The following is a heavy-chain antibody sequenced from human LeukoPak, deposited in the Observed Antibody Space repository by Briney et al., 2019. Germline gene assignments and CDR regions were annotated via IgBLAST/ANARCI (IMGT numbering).Heavy chain of an antibody. CDR2: VYYTGYS. J-gene: IGHJ6*02. Sequence: KSSETLSLTCSVSGGLISSSGNFYWGWIRQVPGKGLEWIGSVYYTGYSYDNPSLKSRVTVSVDTSKNQFSLKLNSVTAADTAIYYCARQGAITARRTHYYAMDVWGPGTTVTVSS. D-gene: IGHD1-20*01. V-gene: IGHV4-39*01. CDR3: ARQGAITARRTHYYAMDV. CDR1: GGLISSSGNFY.